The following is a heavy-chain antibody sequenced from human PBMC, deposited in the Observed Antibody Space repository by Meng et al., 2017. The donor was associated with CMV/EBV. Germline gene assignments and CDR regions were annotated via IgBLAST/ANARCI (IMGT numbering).Heavy chain of an antibody. CDR2: IYYTGST. V-gene: IGHV4-39*01. J-gene: IGHJ4*01. D-gene: IGHD3/OR15-3a*01. CDR1: GGSIRVDSYF. Sequence: SETLSLTCSISGGSIRVDSYFWGWVRQSPGRGLEWIGNIYYTGSTSYNRSLEGRVTMWADASKNQFFLTLKSVTAADTAVYFCARFFDTSGALLWGRGTLVTVSS. CDR3: ARFFDTSGALL.